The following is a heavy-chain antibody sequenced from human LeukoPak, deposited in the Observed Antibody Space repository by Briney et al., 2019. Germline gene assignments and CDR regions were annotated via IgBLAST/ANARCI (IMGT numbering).Heavy chain of an antibody. J-gene: IGHJ4*02. Sequence: SETLSLTCSVPGGSLITYHWTSIRQPPGKGLERIGYIYYSGATKYNHSLKSRVSISVDTSKNQFSLKLSSVTAADTAVYYCARGVYIAAAQYGFWGQGTLVTVSS. CDR3: ARGVYIAAAQYGF. D-gene: IGHD6-13*01. CDR2: IYYSGAT. V-gene: IGHV4-59*01. CDR1: GGSLITYH.